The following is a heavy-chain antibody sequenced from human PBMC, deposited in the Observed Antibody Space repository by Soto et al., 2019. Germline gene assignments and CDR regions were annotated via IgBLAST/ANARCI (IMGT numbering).Heavy chain of an antibody. CDR3: ARVVKDSSSWYLWFDP. CDR1: GGSISSYY. J-gene: IGHJ5*02. Sequence: SETLSLTCTVSGGSISSYYRSWIRQPAGKGLEWIGRIYTSGSTNYNPSLKSRVTMSVDTSKNQFSLKLSSVTAADTAVYYCARVVKDSSSWYLWFDPWGQGTLVTVSS. CDR2: IYTSGST. V-gene: IGHV4-4*07. D-gene: IGHD6-13*01.